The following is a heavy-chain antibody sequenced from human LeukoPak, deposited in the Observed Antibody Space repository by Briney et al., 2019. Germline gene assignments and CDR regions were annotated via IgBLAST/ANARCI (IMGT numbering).Heavy chain of an antibody. V-gene: IGHV1-8*01. J-gene: IGHJ4*02. D-gene: IGHD3-22*01. CDR2: MNPNSGNT. CDR3: AGGAYYYDSSGYHTFDY. CDR1: GYTFTSYD. Sequence: ASVKVSCKSSGYTFTSYDINGVRQATGQGLEWMGWMNPNSGNTGYAQKFQGRVTMTRNTSISTAYMELSSLRSEDTAVYYCAGGAYYYDSSGYHTFDYWGQGTLVTVSS.